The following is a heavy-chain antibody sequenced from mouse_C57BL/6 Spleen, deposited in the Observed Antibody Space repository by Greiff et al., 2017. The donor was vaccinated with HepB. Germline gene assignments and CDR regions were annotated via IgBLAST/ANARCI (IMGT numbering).Heavy chain of an antibody. J-gene: IGHJ2*01. CDR2: IYPGDGDT. Sequence: QVQLQQSGAELVKPGASVKLSCKASGYAFSSYWMNWVKQRPGKGLEWIGQIYPGDGDTNYNGKFKGKATLTADKSSSTAYLQLSSLTSEDSAVDFCARGETYYGSSYPYFDYWGQGTTLTVSS. CDR3: ARGETYYGSSYPYFDY. D-gene: IGHD1-1*01. CDR1: GYAFSSYW. V-gene: IGHV1-80*01.